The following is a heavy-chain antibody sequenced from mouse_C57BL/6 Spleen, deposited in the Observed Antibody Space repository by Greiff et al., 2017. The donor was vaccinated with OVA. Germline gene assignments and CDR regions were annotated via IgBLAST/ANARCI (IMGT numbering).Heavy chain of an antibody. CDR2: IWSDGST. J-gene: IGHJ1*03. V-gene: IGHV2-6-1*01. CDR3: ARHYDGYGYFDV. CDR1: GFSLTSYG. D-gene: IGHD2-3*01. Sequence: VKLMESGPGLVAPSQSLSITCTVSGFSLTSYGVHWVRQPPGKGLEWLVVIWSDGSTTYNSALKSRLSISKDNSKSQVFLKMNSLQTDDTAMYYCARHYDGYGYFDVWGTGTTVTVSS.